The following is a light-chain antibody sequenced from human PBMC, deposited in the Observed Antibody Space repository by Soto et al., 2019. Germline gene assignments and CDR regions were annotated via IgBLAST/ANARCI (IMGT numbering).Light chain of an antibody. CDR2: LDV. V-gene: IGLV3-1*01. CDR3: QAWDSSTNWV. Sequence: SSELTQPPSVSGSPGQTASITCSGDKVGDKYACWYQQKQGQSPVLVIYLDVKRPSGIPERFSGSNSGNTATLTISGTQAMDEADYYCQAWDSSTNWVFGEGTKLTVL. CDR1: KVGDKY. J-gene: IGLJ3*02.